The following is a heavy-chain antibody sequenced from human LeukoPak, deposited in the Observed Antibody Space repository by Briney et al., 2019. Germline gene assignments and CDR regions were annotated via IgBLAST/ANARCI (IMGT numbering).Heavy chain of an antibody. CDR1: GYTFTTYY. Sequence: ASVKVSCKASGYTFTTYYIHWVRQAPGQGLEWMGWINPNSGGTNYAQKFQGRVTMTRDTSISTAYMELSRLRSDDTAVYYCARDQGTSWTEDYWGQGTLVTVSS. J-gene: IGHJ4*02. CDR2: INPNSGGT. CDR3: ARDQGTSWTEDY. V-gene: IGHV1-2*02. D-gene: IGHD2-2*01.